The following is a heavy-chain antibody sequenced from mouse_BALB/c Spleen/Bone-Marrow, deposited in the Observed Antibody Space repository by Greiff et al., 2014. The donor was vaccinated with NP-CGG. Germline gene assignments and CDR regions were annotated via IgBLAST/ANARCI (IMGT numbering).Heavy chain of an antibody. CDR2: ISGGDAYT. CDR1: ELTYSSYG. D-gene: IGHD3-3*01. CDR3: GRGDGSMDY. V-gene: IGHV5-6*01. J-gene: IGHJ4*01. Sequence: VQLKESGGDLVKPGGSLKLSCAASELTYSSYGMSWGRPTPDKRLEWVATISGGDAYTYYPDSVKGRFTLSRDSAKNILYLQMSSLKSEDTAMYYCGRGDGSMDYWGQGTSVTASS.